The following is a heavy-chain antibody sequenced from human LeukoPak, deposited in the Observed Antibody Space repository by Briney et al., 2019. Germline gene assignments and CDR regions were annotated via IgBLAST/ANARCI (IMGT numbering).Heavy chain of an antibody. J-gene: IGHJ5*02. CDR1: GFNFSSYA. Sequence: GGSLRLSCAVSGFNFSSYAMHWLRQAPGKGPEWVTVISYDGSNRHYADSVKGRFTISRDNSKNTLYLQMSSLRVEDTAVYYCGRAGLWFGEFLSGGVDRWGQGTLVIVSS. CDR3: GRAGLWFGEFLSGGVDR. V-gene: IGHV3-30*15. CDR2: ISYDGSNR. D-gene: IGHD3-10*01.